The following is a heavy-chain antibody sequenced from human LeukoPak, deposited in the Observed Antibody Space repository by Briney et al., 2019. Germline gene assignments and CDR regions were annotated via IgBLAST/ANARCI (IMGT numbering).Heavy chain of an antibody. D-gene: IGHD4-11*01. J-gene: IGHJ6*03. Sequence: GGSLRLSCAGSGFSFSHYAINWVRQAPGKGLEWVSSITNSSDYIYYADSVKGRFTISRDNAKNLLFLQMNSLRAEDTAVYYCARDYPYSYYMNVWGNGTTVTVSS. V-gene: IGHV3-21*01. CDR2: ITNSSDYI. CDR1: GFSFSHYA. CDR3: ARDYPYSYYMNV.